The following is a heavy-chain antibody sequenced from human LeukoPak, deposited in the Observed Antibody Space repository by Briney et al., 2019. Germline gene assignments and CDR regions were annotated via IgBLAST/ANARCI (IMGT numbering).Heavy chain of an antibody. CDR2: ISSTSSTI. V-gene: IGHV3-48*02. J-gene: IGHJ2*01. Sequence: GGSLRLSCAASGFTFSSYAMHWVRQAPGKGLEWVSQISSTSSTIYYADSVKGRFTISRDNAENSLYLQMNSLRDEDTAVYYCARTCSGGSCDSYWYFDVWGRGTLVTVSS. CDR1: GFTFSSYA. D-gene: IGHD2-15*01. CDR3: ARTCSGGSCDSYWYFDV.